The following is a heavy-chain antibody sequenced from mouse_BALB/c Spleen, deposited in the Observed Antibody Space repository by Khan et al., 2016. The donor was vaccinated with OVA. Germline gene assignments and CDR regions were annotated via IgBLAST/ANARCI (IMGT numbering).Heavy chain of an antibody. V-gene: IGHV3-5*02. Sequence: EVKLQESGPGLVKPSQTVSLTCTVTGISITTGNYRWSWIRQFPENKLEWIGYIYYSGTITYNPSLTSRTTITRDTSKNQSFLEMNSLTAEDTATYYCARYGSYFDYWGQGTTLTVSS. CDR2: IYYSGTI. CDR3: ARYGSYFDY. J-gene: IGHJ2*01. CDR1: GISITTGNYR. D-gene: IGHD2-10*02.